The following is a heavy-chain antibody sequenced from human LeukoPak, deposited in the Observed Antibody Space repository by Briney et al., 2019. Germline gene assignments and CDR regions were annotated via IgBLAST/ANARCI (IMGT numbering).Heavy chain of an antibody. CDR1: GGSFSGYY. J-gene: IGHJ4*02. D-gene: IGHD6-19*01. CDR2: INHSGST. Sequence: SETLSLTCAVYGGSFSGYYWGWIRQPPGKGLEWIGEINHSGSTNYNPSLKSRVTISVDTSKNQFSLKLSSVTAADTAVYYCASPSDEYSSGWYGSALNYWGQGTLVTVSS. V-gene: IGHV4-34*01. CDR3: ASPSDEYSSGWYGSALNY.